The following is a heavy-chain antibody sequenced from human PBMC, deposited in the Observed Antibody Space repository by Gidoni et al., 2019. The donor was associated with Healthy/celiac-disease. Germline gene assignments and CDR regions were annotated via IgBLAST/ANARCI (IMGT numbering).Heavy chain of an antibody. V-gene: IGHV4-34*01. CDR2: INHSGST. Sequence: QVQLPQLGAGLLKPSEPLSLTCAVYGGSFSGYYWSWIRQPPGKGLEWIGEINHSGSTNYNPSLKSRVTISVETSKNQFSLKLSSVTDADTAVYYCARGRVNFDYWGQGTLVTVSS. CDR1: GGSFSGYY. CDR3: ARGRVNFDY. J-gene: IGHJ4*02.